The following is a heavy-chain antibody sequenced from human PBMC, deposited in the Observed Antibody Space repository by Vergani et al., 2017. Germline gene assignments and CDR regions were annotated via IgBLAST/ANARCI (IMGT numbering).Heavy chain of an antibody. D-gene: IGHD6-19*01. CDR3: AREPLNSSGWSMYGMDV. J-gene: IGHJ6*02. Sequence: QVQLVQSGAEVKKPGASVKVSCKASGYTFTSYGISWVRQAPGQGLEWMGWISAYNGNTNYAQKFQGRVTITADKSTSTAYMELSSLRSEDTAVYYCAREPLNSSGWSMYGMDVWGQGTTVTVSS. CDR1: GYTFTSYG. V-gene: IGHV1-18*01. CDR2: ISAYNGNT.